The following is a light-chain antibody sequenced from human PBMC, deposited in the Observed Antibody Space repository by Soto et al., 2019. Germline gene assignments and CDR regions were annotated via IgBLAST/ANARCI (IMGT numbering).Light chain of an antibody. Sequence: QSALTQPASVSGSPGQSITISGTGTSSDVGYYNYVSWYQQHPGKAPKLMIYDVSNRPSGVSNRFSGSKSGNTASLTISGLQAEDEADYYCSSYTSTSTLVFGTGTKLTVL. J-gene: IGLJ1*01. CDR3: SSYTSTSTLV. CDR2: DVS. V-gene: IGLV2-14*03. CDR1: SSDVGYYNY.